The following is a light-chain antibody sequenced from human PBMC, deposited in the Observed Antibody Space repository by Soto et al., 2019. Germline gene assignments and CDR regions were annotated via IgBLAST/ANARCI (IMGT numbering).Light chain of an antibody. V-gene: IGKV1-27*01. Sequence: DIQMTQSPSSLSASVGDRVTITCRASQGICNYLAWYQQKPGKVPKLLIYAASTLQSGVPSRFSGRGSGTDFTLTIGSLQPEDVATYYCQKYKSAPFFTFGPGTKVDIK. CDR1: QGICNY. CDR2: AAS. CDR3: QKYKSAPFFT. J-gene: IGKJ3*01.